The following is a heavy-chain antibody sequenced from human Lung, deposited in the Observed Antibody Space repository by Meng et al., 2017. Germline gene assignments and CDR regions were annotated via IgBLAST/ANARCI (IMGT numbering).Heavy chain of an antibody. CDR3: VRRIEYSSSSGY. CDR1: GFTFSSYA. J-gene: IGHJ4*02. CDR2: MSGSGGST. V-gene: IGHV3-23*01. D-gene: IGHD6-6*01. Sequence: EVQLLESGGGLVQPVGSPILSCVASGFTFSSYAMTWVRQAPGKGVEWFSSMSGSGGSTYYADSVRGRFTISRDNSKNTVYLQMNSLRAEDTAIYYCVRRIEYSSSSGYWGQGTLVTVSS.